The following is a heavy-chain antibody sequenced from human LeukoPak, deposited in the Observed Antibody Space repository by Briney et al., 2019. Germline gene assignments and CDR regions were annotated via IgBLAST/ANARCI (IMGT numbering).Heavy chain of an antibody. D-gene: IGHD3-10*01. CDR3: ARGFYWRPITMVRGHYYYYGMDV. V-gene: IGHV4-34*01. J-gene: IGHJ6*04. Sequence: SETLSLTCAVYGGSFSGYYWSWIRQPPGKGLEWIGEINHSGSTNYNPSLKSRVTISVDTSKNQFSLKLSSVTAADTAVYYCARGFYWRPITMVRGHYYYYGMDVWGKGTTVTVSS. CDR1: GGSFSGYY. CDR2: INHSGST.